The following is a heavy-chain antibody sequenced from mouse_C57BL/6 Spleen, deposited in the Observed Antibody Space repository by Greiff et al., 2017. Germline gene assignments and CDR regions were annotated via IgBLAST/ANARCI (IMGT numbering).Heavy chain of an antibody. CDR3: ARGGGNPFDY. Sequence: VKLMESGAELVKPGASVKISCKASGYAFSSYWMNWVKQRPGKGLEWIGQIYPGDGDTNYNGKFKGKATLTADKSSSTAYMQLSSLTSEDSAVYFCARGGGNPFDYWGQGTTLTVSS. D-gene: IGHD2-1*01. CDR1: GYAFSSYW. J-gene: IGHJ2*01. V-gene: IGHV1-80*01. CDR2: IYPGDGDT.